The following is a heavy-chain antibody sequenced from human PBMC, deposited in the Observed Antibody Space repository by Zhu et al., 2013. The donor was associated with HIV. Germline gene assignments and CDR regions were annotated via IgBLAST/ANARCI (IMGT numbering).Heavy chain of an antibody. CDR3: ARVSYYYGSGSYQSPRGFDY. CDR1: GYTFTSYA. D-gene: IGHD3-10*01. J-gene: IGHJ4*02. Sequence: QVQLVQSGAEVKKPGASVKVSCKASGYTFTSYAMHWVRQAPGQRLEWMGWINAGNGNTKYSQKFQGRVTITRDTSASTAYMELSSLRSEDTAVYYCARVSYYYGSGSYQSPRGFDYWGQGTLVTVSS. CDR2: INAGNGNT. V-gene: IGHV1-3*01.